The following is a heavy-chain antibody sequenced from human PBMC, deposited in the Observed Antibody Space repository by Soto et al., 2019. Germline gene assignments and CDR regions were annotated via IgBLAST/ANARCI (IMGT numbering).Heavy chain of an antibody. V-gene: IGHV3-11*01. Sequence: QVQLVESGGGLVEPGGSLRLSCSASGFIFTDYSMTWIRQAPGKGLEWVSYISNGDETTQYADSVKGRFSVSRDNAKKVLFLQMNSLRVDDTAVYYWARDPKRRDGYNLDSWGRGALVTVSS. CDR1: GFIFTDYS. J-gene: IGHJ5*01. CDR2: ISNGDETT. D-gene: IGHD5-12*01. CDR3: ARDPKRRDGYNLDS.